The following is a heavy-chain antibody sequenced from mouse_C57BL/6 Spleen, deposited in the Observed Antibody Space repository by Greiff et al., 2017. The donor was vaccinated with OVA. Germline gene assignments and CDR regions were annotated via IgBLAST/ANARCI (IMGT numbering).Heavy chain of an antibody. Sequence: VQLKQSGAELVRPGASVTLSCKASGYTFTDYEMHWVKQTPVHGLEWIGAIDPETGGTAYNQKFKGKAILTADKSSSTAYMELRSLTSEDSAVYYCTRENSYFDYWGQGTTLTVSS. J-gene: IGHJ2*01. CDR1: GYTFTDYE. CDR3: TRENSYFDY. CDR2: IDPETGGT. V-gene: IGHV1-15*01.